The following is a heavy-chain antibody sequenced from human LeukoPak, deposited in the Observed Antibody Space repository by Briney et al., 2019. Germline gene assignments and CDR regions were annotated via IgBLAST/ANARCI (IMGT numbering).Heavy chain of an antibody. V-gene: IGHV3-53*01. CDR1: GFTVSSNY. CDR3: ARLVATTGRFYFDY. D-gene: IGHD1-1*01. J-gene: IGHJ4*02. CDR2: IYSGGNT. Sequence: GGSLRLSCAASGFTVSSNYMGWVRQAPGKGLEYVSVIYSGGNTYYAGSVKGRFTISRDNSKNTVYLQMNSLRAEDTAVFYCARLVATTGRFYFDYWGQGNLVTVSS.